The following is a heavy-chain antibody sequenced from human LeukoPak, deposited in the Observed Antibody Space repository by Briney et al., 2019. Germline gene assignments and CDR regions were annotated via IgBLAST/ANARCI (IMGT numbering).Heavy chain of an antibody. J-gene: IGHJ4*02. Sequence: PSETLSLTCAVYGGSFSGYYWSWIRQPPEKGLEWIGEINHSGSTNYNPSLKSRVTISVDTSKNQFSLKLSYVTAADTAVYYCARASPRSRDSSGYYSYYWGQGTVVTVSS. D-gene: IGHD3-22*01. V-gene: IGHV4-34*01. CDR3: ARASPRSRDSSGYYSYY. CDR2: INHSGST. CDR1: GGSFSGYY.